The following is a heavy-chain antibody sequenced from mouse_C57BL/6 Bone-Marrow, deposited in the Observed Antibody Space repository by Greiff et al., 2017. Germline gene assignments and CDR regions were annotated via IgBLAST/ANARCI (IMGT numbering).Heavy chain of an antibody. J-gene: IGHJ4*01. V-gene: IGHV1-47*01. CDR3: ARSYGSSVPYAMDY. D-gene: IGHD1-1*01. Sequence: QVQLQQPGAELVKPGASVKMSCKASGYTFTTSPLEWMKQNHGKSLEWIGNFHPYNDDTKSNEKFKGKATLTVEKSSSTVYLELSRLTSDDSAVYYCARSYGSSVPYAMDYWGQGTSVTVSS. CDR1: GYTFTTSP. CDR2: FHPYNDDT.